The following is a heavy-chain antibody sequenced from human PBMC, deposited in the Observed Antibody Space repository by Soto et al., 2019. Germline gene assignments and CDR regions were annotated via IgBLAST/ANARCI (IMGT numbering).Heavy chain of an antibody. CDR1: GFTFSSYG. Sequence: QVQLVESGGGVVQPGRSLRLSCAASGFTFSSYGMHWVRQAPGKGLEWVAVISYDGSNKYYADSVKGRFTISRDNSKKTLYLQMNSLRAEDTAVYYCAKGPSRRVTTVTTYFDYWGQGTLVTVSS. J-gene: IGHJ4*02. V-gene: IGHV3-30*18. CDR2: ISYDGSNK. D-gene: IGHD4-17*01. CDR3: AKGPSRRVTTVTTYFDY.